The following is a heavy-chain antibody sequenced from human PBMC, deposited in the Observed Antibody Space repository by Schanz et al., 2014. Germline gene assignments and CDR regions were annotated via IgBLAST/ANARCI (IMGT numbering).Heavy chain of an antibody. V-gene: IGHV3-23*05. CDR1: TFTFDHYA. D-gene: IGHD3-10*01. CDR3: ARPALWFGDNCFDP. J-gene: IGHJ5*02. Sequence: EVQLLESGGGLVQPGGSLRLSCSASTFTFDHYAMTWVRQAPGKGLEWVAAVSSRSDEIKYADSVRGRFTISRDNSRSTMYLQMNSLRAEDTAVYFCARPALWFGDNCFDPWGQGTLVTVSS. CDR2: VSSRSDEI.